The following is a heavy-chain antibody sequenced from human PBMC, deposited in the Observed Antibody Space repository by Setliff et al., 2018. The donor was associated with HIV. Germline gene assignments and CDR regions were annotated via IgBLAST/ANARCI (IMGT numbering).Heavy chain of an antibody. CDR2: VTHSRRT. D-gene: IGHD6-19*01. V-gene: IGHV4-38-2*01. Sequence: PSKTLSLTCAVSGYSITGGYFWGWIRQPPGKGLEWIGEVTHSRRTNYNPSLQSRVTLSVDTSKNQFSLKLSSVTAADTAVYYCAGITVAGRGDYWGQGTLVTVSS. CDR1: GYSITGGYF. CDR3: AGITVAGRGDY. J-gene: IGHJ4*02.